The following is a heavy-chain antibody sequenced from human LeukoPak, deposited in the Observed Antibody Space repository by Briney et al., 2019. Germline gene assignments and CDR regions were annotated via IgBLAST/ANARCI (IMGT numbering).Heavy chain of an antibody. J-gene: IGHJ4*02. Sequence: PGGSLRLSCAASGFTFSTYWMSWVRQAPGKGLEWVANINQDGGTEYYVDSVKGRFTISRDNAKNSLYLQMNSLGAEDTAVYYCAKVPRDSDCYWGQGTLVTVSS. CDR2: INQDGGTE. CDR3: AKVPRDSDCY. CDR1: GFTFSTYW. D-gene: IGHD2-21*02. V-gene: IGHV3-7*01.